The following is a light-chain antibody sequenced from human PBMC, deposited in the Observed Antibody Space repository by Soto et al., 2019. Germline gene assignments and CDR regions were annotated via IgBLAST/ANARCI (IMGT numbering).Light chain of an antibody. CDR1: QSVSSSY. J-gene: IGKJ4*01. CDR3: QQYGSAPALT. V-gene: IGKV3-20*01. CDR2: GSS. Sequence: ELVLTQSQGTLYLSPGERATLSCRASQSVSSSYLAWYQQKPGQAPRLLIYGSSSRATGIPDMFSGSGSVTDFTLTISRLEPEDVAVYYCQQYGSAPALTFGGGTKVEIK.